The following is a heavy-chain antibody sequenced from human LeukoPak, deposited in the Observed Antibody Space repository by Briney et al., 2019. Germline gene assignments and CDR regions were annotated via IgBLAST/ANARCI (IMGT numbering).Heavy chain of an antibody. CDR1: GGSISSSSYY. CDR3: ASRVDY. Sequence: PSETLSLTCTVSGGSISSSSYYWGWIRQPPGKGLEGIGSIYYSGSTYYNPSRKSRVTISVDTSKNQFSLKLSSVTAADTAVYYCASRVDYWGQGTLVTASS. J-gene: IGHJ4*02. CDR2: IYYSGST. V-gene: IGHV4-39*01.